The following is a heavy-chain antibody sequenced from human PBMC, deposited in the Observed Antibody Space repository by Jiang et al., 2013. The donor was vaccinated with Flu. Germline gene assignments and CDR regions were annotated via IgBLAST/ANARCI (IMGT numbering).Heavy chain of an antibody. J-gene: IGHJ3*02. Sequence: AASGFTFSSYGMHWVRQAPGKGLEWVAFIRYDGSNKYYADSVKGRFTISRDNSKNTLYLQMNSLRAEDTAVYYCAKDGVGAIYDSSGSDAFDIWGQGTMVTVSS. V-gene: IGHV3-30*02. D-gene: IGHD3-22*01. CDR1: GFTFSSYG. CDR3: AKDGVGAIYDSSGSDAFDI. CDR2: IRYDGSNK.